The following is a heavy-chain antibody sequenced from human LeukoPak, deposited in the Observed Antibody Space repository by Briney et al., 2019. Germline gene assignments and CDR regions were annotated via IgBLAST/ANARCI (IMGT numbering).Heavy chain of an antibody. CDR2: IYYSGST. V-gene: IGHV4-31*03. D-gene: IGHD3-3*01. CDR1: GGSISSGGYY. J-gene: IGHJ6*02. CDR3: ARGALRFSYYYYGMDV. Sequence: KASQTLSLTCTVSGGSISSGGYYWSWLRQHPGKGLEWIGYIYYSGSTYYNPSLKSRVTISVDTSKNQFSLKLSSVTAADTAVYYCARGALRFSYYYYGMDVWGQGTTVTVSS.